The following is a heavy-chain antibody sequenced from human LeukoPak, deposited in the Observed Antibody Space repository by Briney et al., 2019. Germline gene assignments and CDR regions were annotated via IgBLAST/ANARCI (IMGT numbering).Heavy chain of an antibody. D-gene: IGHD4-17*01. Sequence: PSETLSLTCAVSGYSISSGYYWGWIRRPPGKGLEWIGSIYHSGTNSYNPALKSRVTISADTSKNEFSLKLSSVTAADTAVYYCARHLRYYYHMDVWGKGTTVTVSS. CDR1: GYSISSGYY. CDR3: ARHLRYYYHMDV. CDR2: IYHSGTN. J-gene: IGHJ6*03. V-gene: IGHV4-38-2*01.